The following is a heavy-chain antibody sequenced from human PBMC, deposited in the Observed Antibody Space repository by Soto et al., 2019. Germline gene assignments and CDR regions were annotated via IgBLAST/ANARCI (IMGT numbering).Heavy chain of an antibody. J-gene: IGHJ2*01. CDR1: GFTFDDYA. CDR3: AKEPIDYYDSSGYSDWYFDL. CDR2: ISWNSGSI. D-gene: IGHD3-22*01. V-gene: IGHV3-9*01. Sequence: PGGSLRLSCAASGFTFDDYAMHWVRQAPGKGLEWVSGISWNSGSIGYADSVKGRFTISRDNAKNSLYLQMNSLRAEDTALYYCAKEPIDYYDSSGYSDWYFDLWGRGTLVTVS.